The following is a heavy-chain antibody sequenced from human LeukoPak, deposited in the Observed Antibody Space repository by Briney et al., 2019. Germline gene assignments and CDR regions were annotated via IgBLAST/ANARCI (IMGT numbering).Heavy chain of an antibody. V-gene: IGHV1-46*01. CDR1: GYTFRSYY. D-gene: IGHD3-3*01. Sequence: ASVKVSCKASGYTFRSYYMHWVRQAPAQGLEWMGIINPSGGSTSYAQKFQGRVTMTRDTSTSTVYMELSSLRSEDTAVYYCARTRLFFGVVTAFDYWGQGTLVTVSS. J-gene: IGHJ4*02. CDR2: INPSGGST. CDR3: ARTRLFFGVVTAFDY.